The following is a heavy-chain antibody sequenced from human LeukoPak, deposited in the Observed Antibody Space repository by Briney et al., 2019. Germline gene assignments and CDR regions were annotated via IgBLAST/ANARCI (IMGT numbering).Heavy chain of an antibody. CDR2: ISSSSSTI. D-gene: IGHD5-24*01. CDR1: GFTFSSYS. J-gene: IGHJ4*02. Sequence: GGSLRLSCAASGFTFSSYSMNWVRQAPGKGLEWGSYISSSSSTIYYADSVKGRFTISRDNAKNSLYLQMNSLRDEDTAVYYCARARPETRDGYHYWGQGTLVTVSS. CDR3: ARARPETRDGYHY. V-gene: IGHV3-48*02.